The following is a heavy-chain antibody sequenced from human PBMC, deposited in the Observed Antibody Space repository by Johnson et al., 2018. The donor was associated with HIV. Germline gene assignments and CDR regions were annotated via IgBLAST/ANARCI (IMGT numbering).Heavy chain of an antibody. J-gene: IGHJ3*02. D-gene: IGHD5-24*01. CDR1: GFIFGSCW. Sequence: VQLVESGGGLVEPGGSLRLSCIASGFIFGSCWMTWVRQAPGERLEWVANIKEDGSEQYYVDSVKGRFTISRDNAKKSLYLQMNSLRVEDTAEYFCARNGDGNTPDAFDIWGQGTVVTVSS. CDR3: ARNGDGNTPDAFDI. CDR2: IKEDGSEQ. V-gene: IGHV3-7*04.